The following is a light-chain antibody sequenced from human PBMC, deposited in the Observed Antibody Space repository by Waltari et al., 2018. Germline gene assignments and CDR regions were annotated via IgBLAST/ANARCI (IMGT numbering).Light chain of an antibody. V-gene: IGKV1-39*01. CDR1: QTISSY. Sequence: DIQMTQSPSSLSASVGDRVTIPCRASQTISSYLNWYQQKPGKAPKLLISAASSLESGVPSRFSGSGSGTDFTLTISSLQSEDFATYYCQQSYSIPPTFGQATKLEIK. J-gene: IGKJ2*01. CDR2: AAS. CDR3: QQSYSIPPT.